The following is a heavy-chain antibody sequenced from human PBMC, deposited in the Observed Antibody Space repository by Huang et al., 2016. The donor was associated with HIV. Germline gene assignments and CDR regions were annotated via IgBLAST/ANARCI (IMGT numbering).Heavy chain of an antibody. J-gene: IGHJ4*02. V-gene: IGHV1-69*13. CDR3: ARAALVNNQYFDY. D-gene: IGHD5-18*01. CDR2: TIPIVGTT. CDR1: EGTFSSYS. Sequence: VQLIQSGAEVKKTGSSVRVSCRASEGTFSSYSIGWMRQAPGQGLEWRGGTIPIVGTTTYAQKFQGRVSIAADESTSTAYMDLNSLRSEDTAVYYCARAALVNNQYFDYWGQGTLVTVSS.